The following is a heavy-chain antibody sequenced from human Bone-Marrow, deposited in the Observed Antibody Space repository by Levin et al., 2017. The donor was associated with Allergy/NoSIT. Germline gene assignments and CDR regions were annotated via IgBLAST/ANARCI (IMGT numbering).Heavy chain of an antibody. CDR1: GFNFGNYA. V-gene: IGHV3-30-3*01. CDR2: ISYDGSNE. CDR3: ARDPLTIGKDAFDI. Sequence: LSLTCAASGFNFGNYAMHWVRQAPGKGLEWVTVISYDGSNEYYADSVKGRFTISRDNSKNTLYMQMNSLRAEDTAVYYCARDPLTIGKDAFDIWGQGTMVTVSS. J-gene: IGHJ3*02.